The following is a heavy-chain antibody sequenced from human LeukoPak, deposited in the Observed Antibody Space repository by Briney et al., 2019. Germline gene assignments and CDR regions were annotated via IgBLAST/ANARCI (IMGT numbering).Heavy chain of an antibody. Sequence: ASVKVSCKASGYTFTSYYMHWVRQAPGQGLEWMGWINPNSGGTIYAQNFQDRVTMTADTSITTAYMELNRLRSDDTALYYCARSEDFVWGTHHFDYWGQGTLVTVSS. J-gene: IGHJ4*02. V-gene: IGHV1-2*02. CDR3: ARSEDFVWGTHHFDY. D-gene: IGHD3-16*01. CDR1: GYTFTSYY. CDR2: INPNSGGT.